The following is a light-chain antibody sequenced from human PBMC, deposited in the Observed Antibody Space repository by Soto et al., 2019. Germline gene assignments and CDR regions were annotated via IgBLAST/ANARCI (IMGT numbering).Light chain of an antibody. CDR1: QSVSSN. Sequence: EIVMTQSPDTLSVSPGERATLSCRASQSVSSNLAWYQQKPGQAPRLLIYGASTRATGIPAWFSGSGSGTESTLTINSLQSDDFAVYYYQQYNTGITFGQVTRLKIK. V-gene: IGKV3-15*01. J-gene: IGKJ5*01. CDR2: GAS. CDR3: QQYNTGIT.